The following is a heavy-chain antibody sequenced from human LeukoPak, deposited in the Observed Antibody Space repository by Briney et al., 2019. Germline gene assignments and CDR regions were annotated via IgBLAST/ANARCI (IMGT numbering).Heavy chain of an antibody. Sequence: GRSLRLSCAASGFMFSNYGMQWVRQAPGKGREWVAVISYYGSNKYYADSVKGRFTISRDNSKNTLYLQTNSLRAEDTAVYYCAKDLRRRYYFGSGSRGGTFDIWGQGTMVTVSS. CDR1: GFMFSNYG. V-gene: IGHV3-30*18. J-gene: IGHJ3*02. CDR2: ISYYGSNK. CDR3: AKDLRRRYYFGSGSRGGTFDI. D-gene: IGHD3-10*01.